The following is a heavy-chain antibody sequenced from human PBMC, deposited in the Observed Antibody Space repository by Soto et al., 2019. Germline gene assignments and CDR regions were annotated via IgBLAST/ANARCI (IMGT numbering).Heavy chain of an antibody. CDR1: GFTFSSYA. V-gene: IGHV3-23*01. D-gene: IGHD6-19*01. J-gene: IGHJ4*02. CDR3: ARHIPGYSSGWYLGFDY. Sequence: GGSLRLSCAASGFTFSSYAMSWVRQAPGKGLEWVSAISGSGGSTYYADSVKGRFTISRDNSKNTLYLQMNSLRAEDTAVYYCARHIPGYSSGWYLGFDYWGQGTLVTVSS. CDR2: ISGSGGST.